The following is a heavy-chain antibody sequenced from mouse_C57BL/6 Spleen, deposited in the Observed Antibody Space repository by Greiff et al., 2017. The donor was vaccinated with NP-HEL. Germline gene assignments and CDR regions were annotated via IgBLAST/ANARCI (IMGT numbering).Heavy chain of an antibody. CDR3: ARSGDYDVYYARDY. CDR1: GYAFSSSW. V-gene: IGHV1-82*01. CDR2: IYPGDGDT. J-gene: IGHJ4*01. D-gene: IGHD2-4*01. Sequence: QVQLQQSGPELVKPGASVKISCKASGYAFSSSWMNWVKQRPGQGLEWIGRIYPGDGDTNYNGKFKGKATLTADKSSSTAYMQLSSLTSEDTAVYFGARSGDYDVYYARDYWGQGTSVTVSS.